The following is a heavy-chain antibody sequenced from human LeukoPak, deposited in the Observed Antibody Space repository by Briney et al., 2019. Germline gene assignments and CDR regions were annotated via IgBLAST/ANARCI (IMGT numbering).Heavy chain of an antibody. V-gene: IGHV3-7*03. D-gene: IGHD3-3*01. CDR2: IKLGGSEK. J-gene: IGHJ4*02. CDR1: GFTFGKYW. Sequence: GGSLRLSCVASGFTFGKYWMSWVRQAPGKGLEWVANIKLGGSEKNYVDSVKGRFTISRDNTKNSLYLQMNSLRVEDTAVFYCARDQYDTWSRRGNFDSWGQGTLVIVSS. CDR3: ARDQYDTWSRRGNFDS.